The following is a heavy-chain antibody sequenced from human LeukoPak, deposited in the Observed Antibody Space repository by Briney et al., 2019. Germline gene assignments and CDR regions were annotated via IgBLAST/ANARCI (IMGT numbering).Heavy chain of an antibody. Sequence: SQTLSLTCAISGDSVSSTSAACNWIRQSPSRGLEWLGRTYYRSKWYNDYAVSVKSRITINPDTSKNQFSLQLNSVTPEDTAVYYCARIDIVATNYFDYWGQGTLVTVSS. V-gene: IGHV6-1*01. J-gene: IGHJ4*02. CDR1: GDSVSSTSAA. CDR3: ARIDIVATNYFDY. CDR2: TYYRSKWYN. D-gene: IGHD5-12*01.